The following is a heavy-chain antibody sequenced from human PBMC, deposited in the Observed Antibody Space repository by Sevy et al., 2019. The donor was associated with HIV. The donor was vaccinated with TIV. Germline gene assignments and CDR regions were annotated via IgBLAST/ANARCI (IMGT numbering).Heavy chain of an antibody. CDR2: IYTSGST. J-gene: IGHJ5*02. Sequence: SETLSLTCTVSGGSISSYYWSWIRQPAGKGLEWIGRIYTSGSTNYNPSLKSRVTMSVDTSKNQFSLKLSSVTAADTAVYYCAREGGYDFWSGYYMGSASRTNWFDPWGQGTLVTVSS. CDR1: GGSISSYY. CDR3: AREGGYDFWSGYYMGSASRTNWFDP. D-gene: IGHD3-3*01. V-gene: IGHV4-4*07.